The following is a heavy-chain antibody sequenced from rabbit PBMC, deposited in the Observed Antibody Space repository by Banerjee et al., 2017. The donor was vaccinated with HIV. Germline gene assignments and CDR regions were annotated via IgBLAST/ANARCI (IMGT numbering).Heavy chain of an antibody. J-gene: IGHJ4*01. CDR1: GFDFSSNA. CDR3: ARDLAGVVGWNLNL. V-gene: IGHV1S40*01. CDR2: IYADSASTT. Sequence: QSLEESGGDLVKPGASLTLTCKASGFDFSSNAMCWVRQAPGKGLEWIACIYADSASTTGYASWAKGRFTISKTSSTTVTLHMTSLTVADTATYFCARDLAGVVGWNLNLWGPGTLVTVS. D-gene: IGHD4-1*01.